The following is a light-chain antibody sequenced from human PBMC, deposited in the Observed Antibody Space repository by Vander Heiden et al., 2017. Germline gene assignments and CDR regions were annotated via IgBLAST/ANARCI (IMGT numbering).Light chain of an antibody. V-gene: IGKV3-15*01. CDR1: QSVSNN. J-gene: IGKJ4*01. CDR2: GAS. CDR3: QQYNNWPPLT. Sequence: EIVMSHSPATLSVSPGATATLTCSASQSVSNNLAWYQQKPGQAPRLLIYGASTTATGIPARFSGSGSGTEVTLTISSLQSEDFAVYYCQQYNNWPPLTFGGGTKVEIK.